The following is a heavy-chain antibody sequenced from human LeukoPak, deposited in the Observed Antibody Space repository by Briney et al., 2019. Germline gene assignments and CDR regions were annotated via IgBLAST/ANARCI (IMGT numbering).Heavy chain of an antibody. V-gene: IGHV5-51*01. Sequence: GASLQISCRASGNSFITNWIGWVRHVPGKGLEYMGIIYPGDSDTRYSPSFQGQVTISADKSISTAYLQWSSLKASDTAMYYCATLVGYGSFFDYWGQGTLVTVSS. CDR3: ATLVGYGSFFDY. D-gene: IGHD3-10*01. CDR1: GNSFITNW. CDR2: IYPGDSDT. J-gene: IGHJ4*02.